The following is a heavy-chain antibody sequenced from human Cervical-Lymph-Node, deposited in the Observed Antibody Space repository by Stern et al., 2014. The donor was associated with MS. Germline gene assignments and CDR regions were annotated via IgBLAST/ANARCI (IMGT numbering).Heavy chain of an antibody. Sequence: QVQLQESGPGLVKPSGTLSLTCAVSGGSISNNNWWGWVRQTPGLGLEWIGEIYHSATTNFSPSFKSRVTMSVANSRTQVSLELKSVTAADTALYYCARVNSGYNWFDFWGQGTLVTVSS. CDR3: ARVNSGYNWFDF. V-gene: IGHV4-4*02. D-gene: IGHD5-12*01. CDR2: IYHSATT. CDR1: GGSISNNNW. J-gene: IGHJ4*02.